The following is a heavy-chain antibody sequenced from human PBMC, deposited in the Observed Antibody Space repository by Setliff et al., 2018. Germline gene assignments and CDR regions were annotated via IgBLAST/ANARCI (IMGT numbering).Heavy chain of an antibody. V-gene: IGHV4-61*02. D-gene: IGHD1-26*01. CDR3: ARDNTIVGATDY. CDR2: LHTSGTT. J-gene: IGHJ4*02. CDR1: GGSVSSGSYC. Sequence: SETLSLTCTVSGGSVSSGSYCWSWIRQPAGEGLEWIGRLHTSGTTVYNPSLKGRVTISADTSTNHFSLKLTSVTAADTAVYYCARDNTIVGATDYWGQGALVTVSS.